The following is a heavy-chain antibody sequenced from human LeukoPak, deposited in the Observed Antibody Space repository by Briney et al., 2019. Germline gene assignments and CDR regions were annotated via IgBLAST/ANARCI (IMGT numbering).Heavy chain of an antibody. D-gene: IGHD3-22*01. V-gene: IGHV5-51*01. Sequence: GESLKISCKGSGYSFTSYWIGWVRQMPGKGLEWMGIIYPGDSDTTYSSSFQGQVTISADKSISTAYLQWSSLKASDTAMYYCARRVPDSSGYYYLDHWGQGTLVTVSS. CDR2: IYPGDSDT. J-gene: IGHJ4*02. CDR1: GYSFTSYW. CDR3: ARRVPDSSGYYYLDH.